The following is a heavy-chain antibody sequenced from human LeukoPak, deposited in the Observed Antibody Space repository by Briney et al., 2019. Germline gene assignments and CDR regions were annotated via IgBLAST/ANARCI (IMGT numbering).Heavy chain of an antibody. J-gene: IGHJ4*02. CDR1: GYSFSSYW. CDR2: IYPGDSDT. V-gene: IGHV5-51*01. Sequence: GESLKISCKGSGYSFSSYWIGWLRQMPGKGLEWLGIIYPGDSDTRYSPYFQGQVTMSADKSISTAYLQWSSLKASDTALYYCARDYSGSGILDYWGQGTLVTVSS. CDR3: ARDYSGSGILDY. D-gene: IGHD3-10*01.